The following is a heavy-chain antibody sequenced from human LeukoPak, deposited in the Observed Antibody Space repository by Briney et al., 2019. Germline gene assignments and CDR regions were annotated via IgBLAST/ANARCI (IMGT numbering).Heavy chain of an antibody. CDR2: ISSSSSYI. J-gene: IGHJ3*02. CDR1: GFTFSSYS. D-gene: IGHD6-19*01. CDR3: ARGIAVAGFGLDDAFDI. Sequence: GGSLRLSCAASGFTFSSYSMNWVRQAPGKGPEWVSSISSSSSYIYYADSVKGRFTISRDNAKNSLYLQMNSLRAEDTAVYYCARGIAVAGFGLDDAFDIWGQGTMVTVSS. V-gene: IGHV3-21*01.